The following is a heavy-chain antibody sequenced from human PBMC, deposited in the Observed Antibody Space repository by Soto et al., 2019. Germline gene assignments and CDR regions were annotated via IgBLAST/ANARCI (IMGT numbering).Heavy chain of an antibody. V-gene: IGHV3-23*01. Sequence: EVQLLESGGGLVQPGGSLRLSCAASGFTFSSFAMIWVRQSPGKGPEWVSTVTGNGGNTYYADSVKGRFTISRDNSKNTLYLQMNGLRAEDTAIYYCAKKRGTQFYFDYWGQRTLVTVSS. D-gene: IGHD1-1*01. CDR2: VTGNGGNT. CDR3: AKKRGTQFYFDY. J-gene: IGHJ4*02. CDR1: GFTFSSFA.